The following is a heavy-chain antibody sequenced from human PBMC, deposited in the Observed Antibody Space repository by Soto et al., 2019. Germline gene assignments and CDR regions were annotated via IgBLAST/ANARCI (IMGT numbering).Heavy chain of an antibody. J-gene: IGHJ4*02. D-gene: IGHD1-1*01. Sequence: GGSLRLSCVASGFTFSTVAMTWVRRAPGKGLEWVSSIGDNGGNTDYADSVRGRFTLSRDNSKNTLYLQMNHLKAEDTAVYYCAKLYWNPRYFDYWGQGARVTVSS. CDR2: IGDNGGNT. CDR3: AKLYWNPRYFDY. V-gene: IGHV3-23*01. CDR1: GFTFSTVA.